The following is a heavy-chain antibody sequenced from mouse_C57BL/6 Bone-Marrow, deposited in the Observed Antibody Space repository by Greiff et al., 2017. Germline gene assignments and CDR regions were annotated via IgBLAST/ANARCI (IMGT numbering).Heavy chain of an antibody. CDR3: ARENYYGRSSYAMDY. J-gene: IGHJ4*01. CDR1: GYTFTSYW. D-gene: IGHD1-1*01. Sequence: DLVKPGASVKLSCKASGYTFTSYWIDWIRQRPGQGLEWIGRIAPGSGSSFYNEIFKGKATLTLDTSSSTASIQLSSLSSEDSAVYFCARENYYGRSSYAMDYWGQGTSVTVSS. CDR2: IAPGSGSS. V-gene: IGHV1S41*01.